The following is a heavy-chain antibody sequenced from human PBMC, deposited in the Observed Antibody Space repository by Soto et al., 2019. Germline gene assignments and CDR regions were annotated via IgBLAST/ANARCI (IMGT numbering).Heavy chain of an antibody. J-gene: IGHJ4*02. CDR1: GFTFSSFI. CDR2: IYHDGLNK. CDR3: ASRVGAVDY. Sequence: QVQLVESGGGGVQPGRSLRLSCATSGFTFSSFIMHWVRQAPGKGLEWVAVIYHDGLNKYYADSVKGRFNISRDNSKNTLYIQLSSLRAEDTAVYYCASRVGAVDYWGQGTLVSVSS. D-gene: IGHD3-16*01. V-gene: IGHV3-33*01.